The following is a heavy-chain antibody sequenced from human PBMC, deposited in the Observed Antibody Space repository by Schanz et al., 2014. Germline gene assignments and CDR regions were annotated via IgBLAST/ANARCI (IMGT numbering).Heavy chain of an antibody. CDR1: GFTFSSYA. Sequence: EVQLVQSGGGLVQPGGSPRLSCAASGFTFSSYALHWVRQAPGKGLEWVARINSVGSNTDYADSVTGRFTISRDNAKNTLYLQMNTLRAEDTAVYYCARPALWFGDNCFDPWGQGTLVTVSS. CDR3: ARPALWFGDNCFDP. CDR2: INSVGSNT. V-gene: IGHV3-74*01. D-gene: IGHD3-10*01. J-gene: IGHJ5*02.